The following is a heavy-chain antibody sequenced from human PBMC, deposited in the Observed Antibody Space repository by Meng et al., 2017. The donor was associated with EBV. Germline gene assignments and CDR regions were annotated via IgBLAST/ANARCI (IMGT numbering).Heavy chain of an antibody. CDR3: VRDLWLRIGKCV. CDR2: ITPVFGIA. Sequence: QAQLVWWWDEVKKPGSSVKVSVKGPGDNFNNCGISWVRQAPGQGLEWMGDITPVFGIANYAESFQGRVTISADTSTRTAYMDLSSLRSDDTAVYYCVRDLWLRIGKCVWGQGTLVTVSS. CDR1: GDNFNNCG. V-gene: IGHV1-69*17. J-gene: IGHJ4*02. D-gene: IGHD5-12*01.